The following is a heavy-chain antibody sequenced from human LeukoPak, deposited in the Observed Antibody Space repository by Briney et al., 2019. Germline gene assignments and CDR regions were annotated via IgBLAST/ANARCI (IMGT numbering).Heavy chain of an antibody. J-gene: IGHJ4*02. CDR3: ARPLRRITMVRGVIFDY. Sequence: PGGSLRLSCAASGFTFSSYAMHWVRQAPGKGLEWVAVISYDGSNKYYADSVKDRFTISRDNSKNTLYLQMNSLRAEDTAVYYCARPLRRITMVRGVIFDYWGQGTLVTVSS. D-gene: IGHD3-10*01. V-gene: IGHV3-30-3*01. CDR1: GFTFSSYA. CDR2: ISYDGSNK.